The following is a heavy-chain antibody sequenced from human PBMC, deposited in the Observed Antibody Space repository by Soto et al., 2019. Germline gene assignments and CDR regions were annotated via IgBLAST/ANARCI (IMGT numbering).Heavy chain of an antibody. CDR2: ISGSGGRT. D-gene: IGHD6-19*01. V-gene: IGHV3-23*01. J-gene: IGHJ4*02. CDR1: GFTFSSYA. CDR3: AKDIRSWGRSGWLFDY. Sequence: EVQLLESGGGLVQPGGSLRLSCAASGFTFSSYAMSWVRQAPGKGLEWVSAISGSGGRTYYSDSVKGRFTISTDNSKSTIYIQMKSLSAEATAVYYCAKDIRSWGRSGWLFDYWGRGALVTVSS.